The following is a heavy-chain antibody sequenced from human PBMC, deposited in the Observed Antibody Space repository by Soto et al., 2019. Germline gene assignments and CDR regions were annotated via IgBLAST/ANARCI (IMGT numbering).Heavy chain of an antibody. CDR2: IWYDGSNK. CDR3: AREIYGIVGATRTFDY. CDR1: GFTFSSYG. V-gene: IGHV3-33*01. D-gene: IGHD1-26*01. Sequence: GGSLRLSCAASGFTFSSYGMHWVRQAPGKGLEWVAVIWYDGSNKYYADSVKGRFTISRDNSKNTLYLQMNSLRAEDTAVYYCAREIYGIVGATRTFDYWGQGTLVTVSS. J-gene: IGHJ4*02.